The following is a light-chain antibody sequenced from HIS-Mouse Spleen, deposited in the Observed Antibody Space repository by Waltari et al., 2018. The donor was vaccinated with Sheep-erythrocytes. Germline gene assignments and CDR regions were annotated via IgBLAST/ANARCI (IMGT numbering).Light chain of an antibody. Sequence: PSSLSASVGDRVTITCRASQSISSYLNWYQQKPGQSPVLVIYQDSKRPSGIPERFSGSNSGNTATLTISGTQAMDEADYYCQAWDSSTWVFGGGTKLTVL. CDR3: QAWDSSTWV. CDR2: QDS. V-gene: IGLV3-1*01. J-gene: IGLJ3*02. CDR1: QSISSY.